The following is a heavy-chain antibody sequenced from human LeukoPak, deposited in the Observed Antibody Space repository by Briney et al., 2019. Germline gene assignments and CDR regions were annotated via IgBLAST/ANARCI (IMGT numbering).Heavy chain of an antibody. CDR1: GFTFSNYA. CDR3: ARGAPRNYDFWSGPFDY. CDR2: ISYDGSNK. Sequence: GGSLRLSCAASGFTFSNYAMHWVRQAPGKGLEWVALISYDGSNKCYADSVKGRFTISSDNSKNTLYLQMNSLRGADTAVYYCARGAPRNYDFWSGPFDYWGQGSLVTVSS. J-gene: IGHJ4*02. D-gene: IGHD3-3*01. V-gene: IGHV3-30-3*01.